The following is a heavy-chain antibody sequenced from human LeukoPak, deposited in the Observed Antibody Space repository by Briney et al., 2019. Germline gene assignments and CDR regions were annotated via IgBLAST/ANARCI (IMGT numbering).Heavy chain of an antibody. J-gene: IGHJ5*02. V-gene: IGHV4-34*01. Sequence: SETLSLTCAVYGGPFRGFFWSWIRQAPGKGLEWLGEISHSATSKHSPSLKSRITISLDTSRSQFSLRLTSVTAADTAVYYCARGTFYGGRNQYLWFDLWGQGTLVTVSS. CDR2: ISHSATS. D-gene: IGHD2/OR15-2a*01. CDR3: ARGTFYGGRNQYLWFDL. CDR1: GGPFRGFF.